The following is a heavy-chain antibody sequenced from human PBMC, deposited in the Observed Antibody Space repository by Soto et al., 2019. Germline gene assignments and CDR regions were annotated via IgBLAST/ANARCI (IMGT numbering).Heavy chain of an antibody. V-gene: IGHV1-3*01. CDR3: ESRHVYTGNWFDP. Sequence: QVQLVQSGAAVKKPGASVKVSCKSSGYTFTSYAMHWVRQAPGQRLEWMGWINAGNGNTKYSQKFQGRVTITRDTSASTDYMELSSLRSEDTAVYYCESRHVYTGNWFDPWGQGTLVTVSS. CDR1: GYTFTSYA. J-gene: IGHJ5*02. CDR2: INAGNGNT. D-gene: IGHD3-16*01.